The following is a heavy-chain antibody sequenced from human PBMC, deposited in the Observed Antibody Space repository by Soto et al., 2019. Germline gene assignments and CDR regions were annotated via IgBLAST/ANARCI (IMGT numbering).Heavy chain of an antibody. CDR2: ISGSGGST. CDR3: AKCKIDSNYEFAY. D-gene: IGHD4-4*01. Sequence: GGSLRLSCAASGFTFSSYAMSWVRQAPGKGLEWASAISGSGGSTYYADSVKGRFTISRDNSKNTLYLQMNSLRAEDTAVYYCAKCKIDSNYEFAYWGQGTLVTVSS. CDR1: GFTFSSYA. J-gene: IGHJ4*02. V-gene: IGHV3-23*01.